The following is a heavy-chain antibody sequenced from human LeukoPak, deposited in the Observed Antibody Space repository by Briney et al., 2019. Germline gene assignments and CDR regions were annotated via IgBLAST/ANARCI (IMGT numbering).Heavy chain of an antibody. CDR1: GFTFSSYA. CDR3: AKDQGSSGWYRY. CDR2: ISGSGGST. Sequence: GGSLRLSCAASGFTFSSYAMSWVRQAPGKGLEWVSAISGSGGSTYYADSVKGRFTVSRDNSKNTLYLQMNSLRAEDTAVYYCAKDQGSSGWYRYWGQGTLVTVSS. V-gene: IGHV3-23*01. J-gene: IGHJ4*02. D-gene: IGHD6-19*01.